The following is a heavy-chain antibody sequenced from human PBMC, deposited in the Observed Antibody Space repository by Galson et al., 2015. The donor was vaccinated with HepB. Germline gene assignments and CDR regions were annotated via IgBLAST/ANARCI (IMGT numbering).Heavy chain of an antibody. CDR1: GFTFSSYG. V-gene: IGHV3-30*12. J-gene: IGHJ4*02. CDR3: ARVVFWDSYGYGLTAPFFDY. D-gene: IGHD5-18*01. Sequence: SLRLSCAASGFTFSSYGMHWVRQAPGKGLEWVAVISYDGSNKYYADSVKGRFTISRDNSKNTLYLQMNSLRAEDTAVYYCARVVFWDSYGYGLTAPFFDYWGQGTLVTVSS. CDR2: ISYDGSNK.